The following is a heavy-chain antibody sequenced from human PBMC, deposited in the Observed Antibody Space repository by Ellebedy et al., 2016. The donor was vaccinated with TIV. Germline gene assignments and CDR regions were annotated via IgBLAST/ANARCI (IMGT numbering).Heavy chain of an antibody. J-gene: IGHJ4*02. CDR3: ARGVAVIYYFDY. D-gene: IGHD6-19*01. V-gene: IGHV3-74*03. Sequence: GESLKISCAASGFTFTNYWMHWVRQAPGKGLVWVSRLNSNGSSTTYADSVKGRFTISRDNAKNTLNLQMNSLRAEDTAVYYCARGVAVIYYFDYWGQGTLVTVSS. CDR1: GFTFTNYW. CDR2: LNSNGSST.